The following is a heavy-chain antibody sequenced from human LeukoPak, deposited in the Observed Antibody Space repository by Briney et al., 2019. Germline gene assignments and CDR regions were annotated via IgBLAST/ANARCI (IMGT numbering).Heavy chain of an antibody. CDR1: GFTFSSYG. CDR2: ISGSGGSK. CDR3: ARDGSYYGQYYFDY. D-gene: IGHD1-26*01. J-gene: IGHJ4*02. Sequence: GGSLRLSCAASGFTFSSYGMSWVRQAPGKGLEWVSAISGSGGSKYYADSVKGRFTVSRDNAKSSLYLQMNSLTVEDTAVYYCARDGSYYGQYYFDYWGQGILVTVSS. V-gene: IGHV3-21*06.